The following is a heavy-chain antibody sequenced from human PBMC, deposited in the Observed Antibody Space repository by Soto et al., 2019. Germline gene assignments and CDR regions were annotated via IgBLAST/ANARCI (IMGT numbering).Heavy chain of an antibody. Sequence: GGSLRLSCAASGFIFSGSAIHWVRQAPGKGLEWVGRIRSRANNFATSSAASVKGRFTFSRDDSKNTAYLQMNTLKPEDTAVYYCARGQGAAIGDYYYHGMDVWGQGTTVTVSS. CDR3: ARGQGAAIGDYYYHGMDV. CDR1: GFIFSGSA. J-gene: IGHJ6*02. D-gene: IGHD2-2*02. V-gene: IGHV3-73*01. CDR2: IRSRANNFAT.